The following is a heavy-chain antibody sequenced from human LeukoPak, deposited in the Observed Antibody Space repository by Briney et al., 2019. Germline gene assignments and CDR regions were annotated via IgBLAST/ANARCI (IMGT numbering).Heavy chain of an antibody. CDR3: ARDSPLHDAFDI. Sequence: GGSLRLSCAASGFTFSSYSMNWVRQAPGKGLEWVSYISSSSSYIYYADSVKGRFTISRDNAKNSLYLQMNSLRAEDTAVYYCARDSPLHDAFDIWGQGTMVTVSS. CDR1: GFTFSSYS. CDR2: ISSSSSYI. J-gene: IGHJ3*02. V-gene: IGHV3-21*01. D-gene: IGHD2-15*01.